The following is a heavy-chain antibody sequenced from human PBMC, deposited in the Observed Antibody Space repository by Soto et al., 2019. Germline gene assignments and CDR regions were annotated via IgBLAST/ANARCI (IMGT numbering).Heavy chain of an antibody. CDR1: GFTFTSSA. J-gene: IGHJ6*02. CDR2: IVVGSGNT. D-gene: IGHD2-2*01. Sequence: VASVKVSCKASGFTFTSSAVQWVRQARGQRLEWIGWIVVGSGNTNYAQKFQERVTITRDMSTSTAYMELSSLRSEDTAVYYCAAGSVPAAPRFGKHLDYYYYYRMDVWGQGTTVTVSS. V-gene: IGHV1-58*01. CDR3: AAGSVPAAPRFGKHLDYYYYYRMDV.